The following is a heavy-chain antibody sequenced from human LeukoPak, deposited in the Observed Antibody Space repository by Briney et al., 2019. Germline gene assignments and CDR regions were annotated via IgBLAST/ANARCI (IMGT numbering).Heavy chain of an antibody. CDR3: ARIYGLYQEAMDV. D-gene: IGHD3-16*02. J-gene: IGHJ6*02. V-gene: IGHV4-59*01. CDR1: GGSISSYY. CDR2: VYYGGIT. Sequence: PSQTLSLTCTVSGGSISSYYWTWIRQPPGKGLEWIGYVYYGGITKYNPSLMSRVSISVDTSKNQFSLKVRAVTAADTAVYYCARIYGLYQEAMDVWGPGITVTVSS.